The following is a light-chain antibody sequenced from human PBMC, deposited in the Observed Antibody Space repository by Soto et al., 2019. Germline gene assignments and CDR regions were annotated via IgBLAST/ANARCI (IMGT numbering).Light chain of an antibody. V-gene: IGKV1-17*01. J-gene: IGKJ5*01. Sequence: VHVNQSLSSLAASVVDRVTITCRARQAIRDDLGWFQQKPGKAPKRLIYGGSTLHSGVPSRFRGSGSGTEFTLTISSLQTDDFATYYCQQYNSYSTFGQGTRLEI. CDR2: GGS. CDR3: QQYNSYST. CDR1: QAIRDD.